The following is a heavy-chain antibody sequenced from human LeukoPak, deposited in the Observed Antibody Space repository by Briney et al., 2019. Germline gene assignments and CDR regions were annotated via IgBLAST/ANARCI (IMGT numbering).Heavy chain of an antibody. CDR3: ARDERKYCSDSSCYPGDY. D-gene: IGHD2-2*01. CDR2: ISSSSSYI. CDR1: GFTFSSYS. J-gene: IGHJ4*02. Sequence: GGSLRLSCAASGFTFSSYSMNWVRQAPGKGLEWVSSISSSSSYIYYSDSVKGRFTLSRDNAGDSVYLQMDSLRAEDTAVYYCARDERKYCSDSSCYPGDYWGQGILVTVSS. V-gene: IGHV3-21*01.